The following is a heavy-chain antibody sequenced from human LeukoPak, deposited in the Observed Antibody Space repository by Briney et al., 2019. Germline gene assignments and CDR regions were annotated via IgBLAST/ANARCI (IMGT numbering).Heavy chain of an antibody. CDR2: INPSGDST. D-gene: IGHD3-22*01. V-gene: IGHV1-46*01. Sequence: ASVKVSCKASGYTFTSYYMHWVRQAPGQGLEWMGIINPSGDSTSYAQKFQGRVTMTRDMSTSTVYMELSSLRSEDTAVYYCARDRGYYDGSGYRPIYYMDVWGKGTTVTVSS. CDR3: ARDRGYYDGSGYRPIYYMDV. J-gene: IGHJ6*03. CDR1: GYTFTSYY.